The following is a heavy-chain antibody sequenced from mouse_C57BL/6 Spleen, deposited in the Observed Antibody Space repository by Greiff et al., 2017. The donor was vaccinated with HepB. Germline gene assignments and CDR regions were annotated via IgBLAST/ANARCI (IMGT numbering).Heavy chain of an antibody. Sequence: VQLQQPGAELVMPGASVKLSCKASGYTFTSYWMHWVKQRPGQGLEWIGEIDPSDSYTNCNQKFKGKSTLTVDKSSSTAYMQLSSLTSEDSAVYYCARRSNYVDWYFDVWGTGTTVTVSS. CDR2: IDPSDSYT. CDR1: GYTFTSYW. D-gene: IGHD2-5*01. CDR3: ARRSNYVDWYFDV. V-gene: IGHV1-69*01. J-gene: IGHJ1*03.